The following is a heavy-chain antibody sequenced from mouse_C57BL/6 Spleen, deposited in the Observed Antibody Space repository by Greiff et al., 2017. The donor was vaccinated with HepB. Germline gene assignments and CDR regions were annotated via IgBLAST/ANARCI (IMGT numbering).Heavy chain of an antibody. CDR1: GFTFSDYY. D-gene: IGHD2-3*01. CDR3: ASIYDGYYGYFDY. J-gene: IGHJ2*01. CDR2: INYDGSST. Sequence: DVHLVESEGGLVQPGSSMKLSCTASGFTFSDYYMAWVRQVPEKGLEWVANINYDGSSTYYLDSLKSRFIISRDNAKNILYLQMSSLKSEDTATYYCASIYDGYYGYFDYWGQGTTLTVSS. V-gene: IGHV5-16*01.